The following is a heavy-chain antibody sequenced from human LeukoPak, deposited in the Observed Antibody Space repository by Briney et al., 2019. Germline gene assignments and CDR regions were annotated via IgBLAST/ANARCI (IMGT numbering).Heavy chain of an antibody. D-gene: IGHD1-14*01. V-gene: IGHV3-53*01. CDR1: RFTVITND. Sequence: PRGSPRLSCAASRFTVITNDMTWVRQARGKGLEWVSVLYSDGNTNYPDSVQGRFTISRDNSKNTLYLEMNSLSPDDTAVYYCARGVEPLAANTLAYWGQGTLVT. CDR3: ARGVEPLAANTLAY. CDR2: LYSDGNT. J-gene: IGHJ4*02.